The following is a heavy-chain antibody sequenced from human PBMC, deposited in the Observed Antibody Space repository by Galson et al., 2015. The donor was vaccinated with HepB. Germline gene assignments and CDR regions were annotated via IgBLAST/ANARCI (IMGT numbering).Heavy chain of an antibody. V-gene: IGHV4-39*01. J-gene: IGHJ4*02. Sequence: SEPLSLTCTVSGGSISSSSYYWGWIRQPPGTGLEWIGSVYYSGSTYYNPSLKIRVTISVDTSKNQFSLKLSSVTAADTAVYYCARLGGIAPVGVDYWGQGTLVTVSS. CDR3: ARLGGIAPVGVDY. CDR1: GGSISSSSYY. CDR2: VYYSGST. D-gene: IGHD6-13*01.